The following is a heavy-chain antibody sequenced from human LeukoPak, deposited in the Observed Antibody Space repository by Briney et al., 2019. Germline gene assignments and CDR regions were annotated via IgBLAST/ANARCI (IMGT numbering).Heavy chain of an antibody. Sequence: PGGSLRLSCAASGFTFDDYAMHWVRQAPGKGLEWVSGISWNSGSIGYADSVKGRFTISRDNAKNSLYLQMNSLRAEDTALYYCAKALNYDILTGYYDYWGQGTLVTVSS. CDR1: GFTFDDYA. J-gene: IGHJ4*02. CDR2: ISWNSGSI. CDR3: AKALNYDILTGYYDY. D-gene: IGHD3-9*01. V-gene: IGHV3-9*01.